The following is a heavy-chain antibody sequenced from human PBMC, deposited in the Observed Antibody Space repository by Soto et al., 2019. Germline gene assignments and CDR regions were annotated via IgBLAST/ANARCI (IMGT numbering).Heavy chain of an antibody. CDR1: GYTFTSYG. CDR2: ISAYNGNT. J-gene: IGHJ5*02. V-gene: IGHV1-18*01. Sequence: ASVKVSCKASGYTFTSYGISWVRQAPGQGLEWMGWISAYNGNTNYAQKLQGRVTMTTDTSTSTAYMELRSLRSDDTAVYYCARGHVYYYDSSGYYSDNWFDPWGQGTLVTVSS. CDR3: ARGHVYYYDSSGYYSDNWFDP. D-gene: IGHD3-22*01.